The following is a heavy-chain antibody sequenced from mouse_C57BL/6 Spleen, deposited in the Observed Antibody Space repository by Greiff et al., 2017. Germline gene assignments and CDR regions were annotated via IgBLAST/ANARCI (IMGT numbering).Heavy chain of an antibody. J-gene: IGHJ3*01. Sequence: LVKPGASVKISCKASGYAFSSSWMNWVKQRPGKGLEWIGRIYPGDGDTNYNGKFKGKATLTADKSSSTAYMQLSSLTSEDSAVYFCAPTMVTSWFAYWGQGTLVTVSA. CDR2: IYPGDGDT. CDR1: GYAFSSSW. V-gene: IGHV1-82*01. CDR3: APTMVTSWFAY. D-gene: IGHD2-10*01.